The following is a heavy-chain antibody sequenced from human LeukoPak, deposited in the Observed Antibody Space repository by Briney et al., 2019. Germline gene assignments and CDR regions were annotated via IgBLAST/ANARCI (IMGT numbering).Heavy chain of an antibody. D-gene: IGHD3-22*01. V-gene: IGHV1-69*05. CDR1: GGTFSSYA. CDR2: IIPIFGTA. CDR3: AGGRHYYDSSGPRDAFDI. Sequence: ASVKVSCKASGGTFSSYAISWVRQAPGQGLEWMGGIIPIFGTANYAQKFQGRVTITTDESTSTAYMELSSLRSEDTAVYYCAGGRHYYDSSGPRDAFDIWGQGTMVTVSS. J-gene: IGHJ3*02.